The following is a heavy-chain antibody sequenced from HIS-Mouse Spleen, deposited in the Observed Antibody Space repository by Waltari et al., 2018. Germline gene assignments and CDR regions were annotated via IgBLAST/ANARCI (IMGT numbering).Heavy chain of an antibody. D-gene: IGHD6-19*01. CDR1: GFSLSTSGMC. CDR2: IAWGDDK. Sequence: QVTLRESGPALVKPTQTLTLTCTFSGFSLSTSGMCVSWIRQPPGKALEWLARIAWGDDKYYSTSLKTRLTISRDTSKNQVVLTMTNMDPLDTATYYCARIAEGYTSGWYAFDYWGQGTLVTVSS. J-gene: IGHJ4*02. V-gene: IGHV2-70*15. CDR3: ARIAEGYTSGWYAFDY.